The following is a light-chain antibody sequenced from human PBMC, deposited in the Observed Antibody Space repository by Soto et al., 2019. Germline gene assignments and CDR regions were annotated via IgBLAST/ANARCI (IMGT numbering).Light chain of an antibody. CDR2: LNSDGSH. CDR3: QTWGSGIVL. CDR1: SGHSNYA. V-gene: IGLV4-69*01. J-gene: IGLJ2*01. Sequence: QPVLTQSPSASASLGASVKLTCTLRSGHSNYAIAWHQQQSEKGPRYLMKLNSDGSHSKGDGIPDLFSGSSSGAERYLTISSLQSEDEADYCCQTWGSGIVLFGGGTKVTVL.